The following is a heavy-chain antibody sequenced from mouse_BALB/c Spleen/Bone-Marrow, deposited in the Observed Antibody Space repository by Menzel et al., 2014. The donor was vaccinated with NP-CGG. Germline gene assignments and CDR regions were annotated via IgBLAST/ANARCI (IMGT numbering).Heavy chain of an antibody. D-gene: IGHD1-2*01. CDR1: GFDFSRYW. V-gene: IGHV4-1*02. CDR2: INPASSTI. CDR3: AKNYYYGYVAY. J-gene: IGHJ3*01. Sequence: EVQRVESGGGLVQPGGSLKLSCAASGFDFSRYWMTWVRQAPGKGLEWIGEINPASSTINYTPSLKDKFIISRDNAKNTLYLQMSKERSEDTALYYCAKNYYYGYVAYWGQGTLVTVSA.